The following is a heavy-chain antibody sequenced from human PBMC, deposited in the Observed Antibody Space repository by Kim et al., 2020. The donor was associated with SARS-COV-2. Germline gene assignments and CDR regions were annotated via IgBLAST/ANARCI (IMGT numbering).Heavy chain of an antibody. CDR2: IYSGGST. CDR3: ARVIDSSWYYFDY. D-gene: IGHD6-13*01. V-gene: IGHV3-53*01. J-gene: IGHJ4*02. CDR1: GFTVSSNY. Sequence: GGSLRLSCAASGFTVSSNYMSWVRQAPGKGLEWVSVIYSGGSTYYADSVKGRFTISRDNSKNTLYLQMNSLRAEDTAVYYCARVIDSSWYYFDYWGQGTLVTVSS.